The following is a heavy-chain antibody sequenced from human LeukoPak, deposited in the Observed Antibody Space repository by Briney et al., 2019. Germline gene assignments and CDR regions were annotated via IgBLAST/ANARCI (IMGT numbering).Heavy chain of an antibody. Sequence: SETLSLTCTVSGGSISSYYWSWIRQPPGKGLEWIGYIYYSGSTNYNPSLKSRVTISVDTSKNQFSLKLSPVTAADTAVYYCARGINGYSYGPYYGMDVWGQGTTVTVSS. J-gene: IGHJ6*02. CDR3: ARGINGYSYGPYYGMDV. D-gene: IGHD5-18*01. V-gene: IGHV4-59*01. CDR1: GGSISSYY. CDR2: IYYSGST.